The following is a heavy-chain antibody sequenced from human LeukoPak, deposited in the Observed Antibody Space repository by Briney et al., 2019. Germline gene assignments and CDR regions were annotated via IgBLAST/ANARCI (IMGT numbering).Heavy chain of an antibody. J-gene: IGHJ2*01. CDR3: AREGNAGTRTYWYFDL. CDR2: IYTSGRT. D-gene: IGHD1-1*01. Sequence: SETLSLTCTVSGGSISSHYWSRIRQPAGKGLEWIGRIYTSGRTTYNPSLESRVTMSLDTSKNQFSLNLISVTAADTAVYYCAREGNAGTRTYWYFDLWGRGTLVTVSS. CDR1: GGSISSHY. V-gene: IGHV4-4*07.